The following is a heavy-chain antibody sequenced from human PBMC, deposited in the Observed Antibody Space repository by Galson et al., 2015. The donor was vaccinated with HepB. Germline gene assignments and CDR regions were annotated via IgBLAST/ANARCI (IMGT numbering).Heavy chain of an antibody. CDR3: ARLGVVVTARGDY. CDR1: GYTFTGYY. J-gene: IGHJ4*02. Sequence: SVKVSCKASGYTFTGYYMHWVRQAPGQGLEWMGRINPNSGGTNYAQKFQGRVTMTRDTSISTAYMELSRLRSDDTAVYYCARLGVVVTARGDYWGQGTLVTVSS. CDR2: INPNSGGT. V-gene: IGHV1-2*06. D-gene: IGHD3-22*01.